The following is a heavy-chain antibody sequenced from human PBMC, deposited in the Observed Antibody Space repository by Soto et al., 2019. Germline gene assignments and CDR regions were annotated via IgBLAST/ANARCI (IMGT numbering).Heavy chain of an antibody. CDR2: IYYSGST. V-gene: IGHV4-30-4*01. CDR3: ARYCSGGSCYRMGYYGMDV. J-gene: IGHJ6*02. D-gene: IGHD2-15*01. CDR1: GVSISSGDYY. Sequence: QVQLQESGPGLVKPSQTLSLTCTVSGVSISSGDYYWSWIRQPPGKGLEWIGYIYYSGSTYYNPSLKIRVTISVDTSKNQFSLKLSSVTAADPAVYYCARYCSGGSCYRMGYYGMDVWGQGTTVTVAS.